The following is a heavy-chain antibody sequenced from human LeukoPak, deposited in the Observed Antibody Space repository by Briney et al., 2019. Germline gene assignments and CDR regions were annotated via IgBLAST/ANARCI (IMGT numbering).Heavy chain of an antibody. CDR3: AREVAYSTFDI. D-gene: IGHD6-13*01. CDR1: GGSISSSSYY. V-gene: IGHV4-39*02. CDR2: IYYSGST. Sequence: SETLSLTCTVSGGSISSSSYYWGWIRQPPGKGLEWIGSIYYSGSTYYNPSLKSRVTISVDTSKNQFSLKLSSVTAADTAVYYCAREVAYSTFDIWGQGTMVTVSS. J-gene: IGHJ3*02.